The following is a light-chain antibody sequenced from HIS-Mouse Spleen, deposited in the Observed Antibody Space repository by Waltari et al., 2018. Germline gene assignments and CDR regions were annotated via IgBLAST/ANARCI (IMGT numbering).Light chain of an antibody. J-gene: IGKJ4*01. CDR1: QSISSW. CDR3: QQYNSYPLT. CDR2: KAS. Sequence: DIQMTQSPSTLSASVGDRVTITCRASQSISSWLAWYQQKPGKAPKLLIYKASSLESGVPSRFSGRGSGTEFTLTISSLHPDDFATYYCQQYNSYPLTFGGGTKVEIK. V-gene: IGKV1-5*03.